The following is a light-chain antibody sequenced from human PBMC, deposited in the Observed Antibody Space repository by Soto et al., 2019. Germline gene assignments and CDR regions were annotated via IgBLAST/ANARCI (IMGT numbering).Light chain of an antibody. J-gene: IGKJ1*01. Sequence: EIVLTQSPGTLSLSPGERATLSCRASQSVSNNYLAWYQQKPGQAPRLLIYGAFNRATGIPARFSASGTGTDFTLTISDVQPEDFAVYYCHQRQSWPRTFGQGTKVDIK. V-gene: IGKV3-11*01. CDR1: QSVSNNY. CDR2: GAF. CDR3: HQRQSWPRT.